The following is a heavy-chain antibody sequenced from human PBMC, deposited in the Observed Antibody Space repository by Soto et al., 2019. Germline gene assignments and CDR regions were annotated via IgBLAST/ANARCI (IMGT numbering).Heavy chain of an antibody. D-gene: IGHD1-20*01. CDR1: GGSISSGGYS. CDR2: IYHSGST. Sequence: SETLSLTCAVSGGSISSGGYSWSWIRQPPGKGLEWIGYIYHSGSTYYNPSLKSRVTISVDRSKNQFSLKLSSVTAADTAVYYCARGSITGKTVWGDFDYWGQGTLVTVSS. CDR3: ARGSITGKTVWGDFDY. J-gene: IGHJ4*02. V-gene: IGHV4-30-2*01.